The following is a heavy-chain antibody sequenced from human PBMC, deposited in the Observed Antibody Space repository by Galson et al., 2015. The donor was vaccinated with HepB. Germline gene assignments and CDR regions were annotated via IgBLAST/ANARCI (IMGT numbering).Heavy chain of an antibody. D-gene: IGHD3-22*01. CDR2: TYYRSRWYY. J-gene: IGHJ5*02. CDR1: GDSVSSNSAA. Sequence: CAISGDSVSSNSAAWNWIRQSPSRGLEWLGRTYYRSRWYYEYAVSVKSRVTINPDTSKNQFSLKLSSVTAADTAVYYCARLANYYDSSGYPNWFDPWGQGTLVTVSS. V-gene: IGHV6-1*01. CDR3: ARLANYYDSSGYPNWFDP.